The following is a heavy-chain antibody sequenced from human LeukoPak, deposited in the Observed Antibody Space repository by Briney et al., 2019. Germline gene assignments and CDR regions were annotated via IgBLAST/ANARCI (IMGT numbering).Heavy chain of an antibody. J-gene: IGHJ4*02. CDR1: GFTFSSYA. D-gene: IGHD1-1*01. V-gene: IGHV3-30*04. Sequence: GGSLRLCCAASGFTFSSYAMHWVRQAPGKGLEWVAVISYDGSNKYYADSVKGRFTISRDNSKNTLYLQMNSLRAEDTAVYYCARGRWKGGTRYFDYWGQGTLVTVSS. CDR3: ARGRWKGGTRYFDY. CDR2: ISYDGSNK.